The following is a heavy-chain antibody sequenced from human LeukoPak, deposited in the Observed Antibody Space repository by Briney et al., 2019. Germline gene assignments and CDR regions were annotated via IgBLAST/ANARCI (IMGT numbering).Heavy chain of an antibody. CDR1: GFIVSSNY. CDR3: ARARSYGMDV. Sequence: PGGSLRLSCAASGFIVSSNYMNWVRQAPGKGLEWIAVLYSGGSAYYADSVKGRFTISRDNSKNTLYLQIYSLRDEDTAVYYCARARSYGMDVWGQGTTVTVSS. D-gene: IGHD3-16*01. CDR2: LYSGGSA. J-gene: IGHJ6*02. V-gene: IGHV3-53*01.